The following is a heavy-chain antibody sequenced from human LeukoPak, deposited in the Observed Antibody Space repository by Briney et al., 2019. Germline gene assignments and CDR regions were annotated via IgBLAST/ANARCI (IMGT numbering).Heavy chain of an antibody. CDR3: AKDRPHCSSTSCHQPTDAEYFQH. CDR1: GFTFSSYG. J-gene: IGHJ1*01. V-gene: IGHV3-30*18. D-gene: IGHD2-2*01. Sequence: GGSLRLSCAASGFTFSSYGMHWVRQAPGKGLEWVAVISFDGTIKYYADSVKGRFTISRDNSKNTLYLQMNSLRAEDTAVYYCAKDRPHCSSTSCHQPTDAEYFQHWGQGTLVTVSS. CDR2: ISFDGTIK.